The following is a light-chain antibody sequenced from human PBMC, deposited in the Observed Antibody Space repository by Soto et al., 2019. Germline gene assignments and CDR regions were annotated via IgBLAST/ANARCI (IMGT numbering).Light chain of an antibody. Sequence: IVMTQSPATLSVSPGERATLSCMASQSVSRNLAWYQQKPGQAPRLLIYGASTRATGIPARFSGSGSGTQFTLTISSLQSEDFAVYYCQQYNNWPPWTFGQGTKVDIK. J-gene: IGKJ1*01. V-gene: IGKV3-15*01. CDR3: QQYNNWPPWT. CDR1: QSVSRN. CDR2: GAS.